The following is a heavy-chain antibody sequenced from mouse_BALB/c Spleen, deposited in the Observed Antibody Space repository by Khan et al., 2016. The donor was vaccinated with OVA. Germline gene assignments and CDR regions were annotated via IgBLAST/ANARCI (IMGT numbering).Heavy chain of an antibody. J-gene: IGHJ3*01. CDR1: GYAFSDFW. D-gene: IGHD2-10*02. V-gene: IGHV1-80*01. CDR2: IYPGAGEI. Sequence: QVQLQQSGAELVRPGSSVKISCKTSGYAFSDFWMNWVKPRHGQGLARIGQIYPGAGEIYYNGRSKGNATLTVDKSYRTASMQLSCLTFQESAVYDCARSGYGGCADSGQGTQVTVSA. CDR3: ARSGYGGCAD.